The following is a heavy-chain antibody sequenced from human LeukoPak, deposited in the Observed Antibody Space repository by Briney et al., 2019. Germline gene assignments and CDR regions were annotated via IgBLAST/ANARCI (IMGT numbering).Heavy chain of an antibody. V-gene: IGHV4-59*01. CDR2: IYYSGST. CDR1: GGSISSYY. J-gene: IGHJ6*03. Sequence: SETLSLTCTVSGGSISSYYWSWIRQPPGKGLEWIGYIYYSGSTNYNPSLKSRVTISVYTSKNQFSLKLSSVTAADTAVYYCASVRRGFGESSKYYSYYYMDVWGNGTTVPIS. CDR3: ASVRRGFGESSKYYSYYYMDV. D-gene: IGHD3-10*01.